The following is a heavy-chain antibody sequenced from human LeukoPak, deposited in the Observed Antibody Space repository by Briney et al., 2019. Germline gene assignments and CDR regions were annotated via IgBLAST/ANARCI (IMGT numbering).Heavy chain of an antibody. V-gene: IGHV1-8*01. J-gene: IGHJ6*02. CDR3: ARFSRYCSSTSCYLYGLDV. CDR2: MNPNSGNT. D-gene: IGHD2-2*01. Sequence: GAPVKVSCTASGYTFTSYDINWVRQATGQGLEWMGWMNPNSGNTGYAQKFQGRVTMTRTTSISTAYMELSSLRSEDTALYYCARFSRYCSSTSCYLYGLDVWGQGTTVTVSS. CDR1: GYTFTSYD.